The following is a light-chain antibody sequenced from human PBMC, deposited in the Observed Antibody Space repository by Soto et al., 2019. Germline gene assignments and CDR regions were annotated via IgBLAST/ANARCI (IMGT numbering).Light chain of an antibody. V-gene: IGLV1-40*01. CDR1: ISNVGAGYD. J-gene: IGLJ1*01. Sequence: QSVLTQPPSVSGAPGQRVTISSTGSISNVGAGYDVHWYQQLPGTAPKLLIYGNSNRPSGVPDRFSGSKSGTSASLAITGLQADDEADYYCQSYDSSVTLRVFGTGTKLTVL. CDR2: GNS. CDR3: QSYDSSVTLRV.